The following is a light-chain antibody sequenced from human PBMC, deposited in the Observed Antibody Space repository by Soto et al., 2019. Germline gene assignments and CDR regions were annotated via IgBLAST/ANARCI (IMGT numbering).Light chain of an antibody. J-gene: IGKJ5*01. CDR2: GAS. V-gene: IGKV3-20*01. CDR3: QQYGSSIT. Sequence: EILLTQSPGTLSLSPGERATLSCRASQSVSSSYLAWYQQKPGQAPRLLVYGASSRATGIPDRFSGSGSGTDFTLTISRLEPEDFAVYYCQQYGSSITFGQGTRLEIK. CDR1: QSVSSSY.